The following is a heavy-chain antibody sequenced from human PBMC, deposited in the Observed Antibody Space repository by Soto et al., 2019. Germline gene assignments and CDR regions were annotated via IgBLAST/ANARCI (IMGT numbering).Heavy chain of an antibody. CDR2: IKSKTDGGTT. J-gene: IGHJ6*02. CDR3: TTWITYYDILTGYYRPSDYYGMDV. CDR1: GFTFSNAW. V-gene: IGHV3-15*07. D-gene: IGHD3-9*01. Sequence: LRLSCAASGFTFSNAWMNWVRQAPGKGLEWVGRIKSKTDGGTTDYAAPVKGRFTISRDDSKNTLYLQMNSLKTEDTAVYYCTTWITYYDILTGYYRPSDYYGMDVWGQGTTVTVSS.